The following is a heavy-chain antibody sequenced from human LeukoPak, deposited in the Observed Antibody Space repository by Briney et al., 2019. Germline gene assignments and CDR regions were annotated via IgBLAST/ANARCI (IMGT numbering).Heavy chain of an antibody. CDR1: GYTFASYD. V-gene: IGHV1-8*01. J-gene: IGHJ4*02. CDR3: ARGTRTGEDGTAGTFDY. Sequence: ASVKVSCKASGYTFASYDINWLRQATGQGLEWMGWMNPNSANTGYAQKFQGRVTMTRNSSISTAYMELSSLISEDTAVYYCARGTRTGEDGTAGTFDYWGQGTLVTVSS. CDR2: MNPNSANT. D-gene: IGHD5-24*01.